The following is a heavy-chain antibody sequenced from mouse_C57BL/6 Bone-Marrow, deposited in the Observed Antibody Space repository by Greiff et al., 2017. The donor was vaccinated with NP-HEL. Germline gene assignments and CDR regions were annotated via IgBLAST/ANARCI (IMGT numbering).Heavy chain of an antibody. J-gene: IGHJ2*01. V-gene: IGHV5-17*01. CDR3: ARGKLGRSFDY. Sequence: EVQRVESGGGLVKPGGSLKLSCAASGFTFSDYGMHWVRQAPEKGLEWVAYISSGSSTIYYVDTVKGRFTISRDNAKNTLFLQMTSLRSEDTAMYYCARGKLGRSFDYWGQGTTLTVSS. CDR2: ISSGSSTI. CDR1: GFTFSDYG. D-gene: IGHD4-1*01.